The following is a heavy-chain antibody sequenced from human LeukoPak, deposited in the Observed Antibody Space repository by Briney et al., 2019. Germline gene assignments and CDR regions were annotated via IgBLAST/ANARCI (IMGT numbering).Heavy chain of an antibody. V-gene: IGHV3-48*01. J-gene: IGHJ4*01. CDR1: GFTFSSDS. Sequence: PGGSLRLSCAASGFTFSSDSMNWVRQAPGKGLEWVSYISSSIITIYYADSVKGRFTISRDSAKNSLSLQMNSLRAEDTAVYYCASLYCSSTSCYFDYWGQGTLVTVSS. CDR2: ISSSIITI. D-gene: IGHD2-2*01. CDR3: ASLYCSSTSCYFDY.